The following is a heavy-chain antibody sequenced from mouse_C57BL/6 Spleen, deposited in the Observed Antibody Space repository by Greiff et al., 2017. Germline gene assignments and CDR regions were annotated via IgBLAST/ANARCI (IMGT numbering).Heavy chain of an antibody. CDR3: ARGRGSTVVPTGYFDV. Sequence: QVTLKVSGPGILQSSQTLSLTCSFSGFSLSTSGMGVSWIRHPSGKGLEWLAHIYWDDAKRYNPSLKSRLTISKDTSRTQVFLKITSVDTADTATYYCARGRGSTVVPTGYFDVWGTGTTVTVSS. J-gene: IGHJ1*03. V-gene: IGHV8-12*01. CDR2: IYWDDAK. D-gene: IGHD1-1*01. CDR1: GFSLSTSGMG.